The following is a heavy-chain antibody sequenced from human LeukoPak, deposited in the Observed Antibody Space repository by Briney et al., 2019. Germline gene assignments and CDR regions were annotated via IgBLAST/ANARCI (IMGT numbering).Heavy chain of an antibody. CDR2: MSPNSGDT. D-gene: IGHD3-16*01. J-gene: IGHJ4*02. Sequence: ASVKVSCKASGYTFTSYDFNWVRQATGQRPEWMGWMSPNSGDTGYAQKFQGRATMTSDSSISTAFMELSSLRSEDTAIYYCVRTPPNWGFDYWGQGTLVTVSS. CDR1: GYTFTSYD. V-gene: IGHV1-8*01. CDR3: VRTPPNWGFDY.